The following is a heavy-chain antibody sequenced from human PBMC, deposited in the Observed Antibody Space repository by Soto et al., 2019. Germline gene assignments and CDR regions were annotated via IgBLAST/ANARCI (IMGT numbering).Heavy chain of an antibody. D-gene: IGHD3-22*01. CDR3: ARGNYYYDSSGYYSPVFHPFDI. CDR1: GGTFSSHA. CDR2: IIPLFGTA. Sequence: ASVKVSCKASGGTFSSHAISWVRQAPGQGLEWMGGIIPLFGTANYAQKFQGRVTITADESTSTAYMELSSLRSEDTAVYYCARGNYYYDSSGYYSPVFHPFDIWGQGSMLTVSS. J-gene: IGHJ3*02. V-gene: IGHV1-69*13.